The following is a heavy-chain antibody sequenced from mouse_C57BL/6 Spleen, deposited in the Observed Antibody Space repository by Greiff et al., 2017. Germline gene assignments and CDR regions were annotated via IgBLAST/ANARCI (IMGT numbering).Heavy chain of an antibody. J-gene: IGHJ4*01. CDR1: GYAFTNYL. V-gene: IGHV1-54*01. CDR2: INPGSGGT. CDR3: ARGGYGYAMDY. Sequence: VQLQQSGAELVRPGTSVKVSCKASGYAFTNYLIEWVKQRPGQGLEWIGVINPGSGGTNYNEKFKGKATLTADKSSSTAYMQLSSLTSEDSAVYFCARGGYGYAMDYWGQGTSVTVSS. D-gene: IGHD2-2*01.